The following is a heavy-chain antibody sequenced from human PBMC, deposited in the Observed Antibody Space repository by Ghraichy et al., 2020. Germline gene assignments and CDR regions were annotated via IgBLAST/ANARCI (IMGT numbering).Heavy chain of an antibody. J-gene: IGHJ4*02. CDR1: GFTFSDHY. V-gene: IGHV3-72*01. CDR2: SRNKDNSYTT. CDR3: VRGGLRGYEFDY. Sequence: LSLTCAASGFTFSDHYMDWVRQAPGKGLEWVGRSRNKDNSYTTEHAASVKGRFTISRDDSKNSLHLQMTSLKIEDTALYYCVRGGLRGYEFDYWGQGTLVTVSS. D-gene: IGHD3-3*01.